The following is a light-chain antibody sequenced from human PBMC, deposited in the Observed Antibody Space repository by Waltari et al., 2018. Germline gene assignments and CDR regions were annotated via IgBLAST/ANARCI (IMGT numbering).Light chain of an antibody. Sequence: DISMTPYPATLSLCPGERATLSCRASQSVNRNLAWYQQKPGQPPRLLIYGVSSRATGIPDRFTGSGSGMEFTLTISSLEPEDVGIYHCQQSIQWPYTFGQGTEVEIK. CDR1: QSVNRN. CDR3: QQSIQWPYT. CDR2: GVS. V-gene: IGKV3D-15*01. J-gene: IGKJ2*01.